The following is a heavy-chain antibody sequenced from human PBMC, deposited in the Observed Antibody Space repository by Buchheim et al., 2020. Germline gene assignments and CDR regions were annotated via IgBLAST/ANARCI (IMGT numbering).Heavy chain of an antibody. Sequence: QVQLVESGGDVVQPGRSLRLSCAASGFPFSRYGMHWVRQAPGKGLEWVAVIWYDGSKKYHADSVRGRFTISRDNSKNTLYLQMNSLRAEDTAVYYCAKDRQYYYGMDVWGQGTT. CDR3: AKDRQYYYGMDV. V-gene: IGHV3-33*06. J-gene: IGHJ6*02. CDR1: GFPFSRYG. CDR2: IWYDGSKK.